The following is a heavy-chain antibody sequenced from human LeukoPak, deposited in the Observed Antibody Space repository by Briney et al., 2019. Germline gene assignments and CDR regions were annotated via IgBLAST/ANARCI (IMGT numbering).Heavy chain of an antibody. CDR3: ARGLGFYHFYYMDV. V-gene: IGHV3-53*01. D-gene: IGHD3-16*02. J-gene: IGHJ6*03. Sequence: GGSLRLSCAVSGFTVSSHYMSWVRQAPGKGLEWVSSIFSVGTTYYGDSVKGRFTISRDNSKNTLCLQMNSLRVEDTAVYYCARGLGFYHFYYMDVWGKGTTVTISS. CDR1: GFTVSSHY. CDR2: IFSVGTT.